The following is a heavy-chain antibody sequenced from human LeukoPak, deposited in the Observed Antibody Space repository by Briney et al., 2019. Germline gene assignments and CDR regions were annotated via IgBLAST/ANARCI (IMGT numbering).Heavy chain of an antibody. J-gene: IGHJ3*02. CDR3: ATGDDDFDM. CDR2: ISTSGSA. CDR1: GGSISSDY. Sequence: SETLSLTCTVSGGSISSDYWSWIRQPGEKGLEWIGRISTSGSANYNPSVKSRVTMSVDTSKNQFSLKLSSVTAADTDVYYCATGDDDFDMWGQGTMVTVSS. V-gene: IGHV4-4*07.